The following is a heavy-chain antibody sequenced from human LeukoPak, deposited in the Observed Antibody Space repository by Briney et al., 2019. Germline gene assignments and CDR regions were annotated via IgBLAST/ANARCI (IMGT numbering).Heavy chain of an antibody. Sequence: GGSLRLSCAASGFTFSSYGMHWVRQAPGKGLEWVAFIRYDGSNKYYADSVKGRFTISRDNSKNTLYLQMNSLRAEDTAVYYCARDYCSSTSCYYSNWNPVGYWGQGTLVTVSS. CDR2: IRYDGSNK. D-gene: IGHD2-2*01. V-gene: IGHV3-30*02. CDR3: ARDYCSSTSCYYSNWNPVGY. CDR1: GFTFSSYG. J-gene: IGHJ4*02.